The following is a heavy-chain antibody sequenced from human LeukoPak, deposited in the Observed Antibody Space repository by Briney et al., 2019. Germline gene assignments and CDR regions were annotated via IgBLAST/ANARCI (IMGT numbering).Heavy chain of an antibody. D-gene: IGHD4-17*01. CDR3: ATTTAGLDY. Sequence: GGSLRLSCAASGFTFSTYWMSWVRQSPGKGLEWVANINQDGSEKYFVDSVKSRFTISRDNAKNSLYLQMDSLRADDTAVYYCATTTAGLDYWGQGTLVTVSS. CDR2: INQDGSEK. V-gene: IGHV3-7*01. J-gene: IGHJ4*02. CDR1: GFTFSTYW.